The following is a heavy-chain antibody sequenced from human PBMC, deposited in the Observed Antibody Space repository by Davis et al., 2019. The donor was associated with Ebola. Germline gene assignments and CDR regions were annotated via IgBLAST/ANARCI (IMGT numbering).Heavy chain of an antibody. CDR2: ISYDGSNK. Sequence: GESLKISCAASGFTFSSYGMHWVRQAPGKGLEWVAVISYDGSNKYYADSVKGRFTISRDNSKNTLYLQMNSLRAEDTAVYYCAKGVVISPIDYWGQGTLVTVSS. CDR1: GFTFSSYG. V-gene: IGHV3-30*18. J-gene: IGHJ4*02. D-gene: IGHD3-3*01. CDR3: AKGVVISPIDY.